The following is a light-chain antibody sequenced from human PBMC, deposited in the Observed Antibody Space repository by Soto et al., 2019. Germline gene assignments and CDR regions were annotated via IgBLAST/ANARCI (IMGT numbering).Light chain of an antibody. CDR1: QSVTSR. CDR2: DAS. V-gene: IGKV3-11*01. Sequence: EIVLTQSPATLSLSPGERATLSCRASQSVTSRLAWYQKKPGQAPRLLMYDASNRATGIPARFRGTGSGTDFSLTISSVEPEDFAVYYCQHRSTFGQGTKLEIK. J-gene: IGKJ2*01. CDR3: QHRST.